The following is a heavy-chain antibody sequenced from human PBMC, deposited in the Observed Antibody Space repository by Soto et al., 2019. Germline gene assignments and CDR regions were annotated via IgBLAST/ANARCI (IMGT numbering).Heavy chain of an antibody. J-gene: IGHJ4*02. Sequence: SETLSLTCTVSGGSVTNSSHYWGWIRQYPGKGLEGIESVYYRGRSYSKSSVKSRVAISVDTSKNRFSLSLNSVTASDTAVYFCLSQRTTVPTQAYFDYWGPGALVTVSS. CDR3: LSQRTTVPTQAYFDY. V-gene: IGHV4-39*01. CDR2: VYYRGRS. D-gene: IGHD4-17*01. CDR1: GGSVTNSSHY.